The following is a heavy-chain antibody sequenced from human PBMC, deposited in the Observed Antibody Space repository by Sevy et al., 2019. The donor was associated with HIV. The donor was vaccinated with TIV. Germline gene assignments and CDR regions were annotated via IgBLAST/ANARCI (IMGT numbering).Heavy chain of an antibody. D-gene: IGHD1-1*01. CDR2: INYSGIT. J-gene: IGHJ4*02. CDR1: GASIRSSGYY. Sequence: SETLSLTCTVSGASIRSSGYYWGWIRQPPGKGLEWIASINYSGITFHNPSLKSRVTISADMSKNQFSLRLSSVTAADSSIYFCVGPKLTYMNDWHYLDYWGQGTVVTVSS. CDR3: VGPKLTYMNDWHYLDY. V-gene: IGHV4-39*01.